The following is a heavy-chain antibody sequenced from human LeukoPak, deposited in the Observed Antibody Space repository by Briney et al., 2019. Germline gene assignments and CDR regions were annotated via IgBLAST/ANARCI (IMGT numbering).Heavy chain of an antibody. D-gene: IGHD6-19*01. CDR2: IYPSGST. CDR1: GGSISSGGYY. V-gene: IGHV4-61*02. J-gene: IGHJ4*02. CDR3: ARGPYRSGWYSFDY. Sequence: SETLSLTCTVSGGSISSGGYYWSWIRQPAGKGLEWIGRIYPSGSTNYNPSLKSRVTMSVDTSKNHFSLKLSSVTAADTAVYYCARGPYRSGWYSFDYWGQGTLVTVSS.